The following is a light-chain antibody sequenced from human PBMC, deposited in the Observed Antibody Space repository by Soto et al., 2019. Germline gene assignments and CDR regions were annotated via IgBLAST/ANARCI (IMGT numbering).Light chain of an antibody. CDR2: LAS. Sequence: EIVLTQSPATLSSFPGPIVTLSCRASQAVNTRLAWYQHKPGQAPRLLIYLASNRAAGVPARFSGSGSGTDFTLTISNVEPEDFAVYYCHQRQSWPRTFGQGTKVDIK. CDR3: HQRQSWPRT. CDR1: QAVNTR. J-gene: IGKJ1*01. V-gene: IGKV3-11*01.